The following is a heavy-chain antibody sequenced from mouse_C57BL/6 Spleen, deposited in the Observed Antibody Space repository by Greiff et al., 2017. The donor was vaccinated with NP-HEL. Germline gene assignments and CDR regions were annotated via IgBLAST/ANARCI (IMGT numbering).Heavy chain of an antibody. CDR2: IRSKSNNYAT. V-gene: IGHV10-1*01. CDR1: GFSFNTYA. CDR3: VRHEGPYAMDY. J-gene: IGHJ4*01. Sequence: EVQGVESGGGLVQPKGSLKLSCAASGFSFNTYAMNWVRQAPGKGLEWVARIRSKSNNYATYYADSVKDRFTISRDDSESMLYLQMNNLKTEDTAMYYCVRHEGPYAMDYWGQGTSVTVSS.